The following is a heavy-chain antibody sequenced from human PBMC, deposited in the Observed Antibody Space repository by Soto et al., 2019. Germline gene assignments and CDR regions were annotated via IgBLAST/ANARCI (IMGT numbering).Heavy chain of an antibody. CDR1: GYTFTSYD. D-gene: IGHD5-12*01. CDR2: MNPNSGNT. CDR3: ARASGYLLLHAFDI. V-gene: IGHV1-8*01. Sequence: ASVKVSCKASGYTFTSYDINWVRQATGQGLEWMGWMNPNSGNTGYAQKFQGRVTMTRNTSISTAYMELSSLRSEDTAVYYCARASGYLLLHAFDIWGQGTMVTVSS. J-gene: IGHJ3*02.